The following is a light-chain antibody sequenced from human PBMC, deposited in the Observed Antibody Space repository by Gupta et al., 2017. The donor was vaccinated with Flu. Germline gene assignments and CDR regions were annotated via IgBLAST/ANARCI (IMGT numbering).Light chain of an antibody. CDR2: YGS. CDR1: QTIGNN. Sequence: DIQVTQSPSSLSASLGDKVTITCRTSQTIGNNLNWYQQRPRSAPKLLIYYGSTLQNGVPSRFSDTVTALAFTLSIMERQPEDFANYSSQQRFTTPINFGQGTRLEIK. J-gene: IGKJ5*01. CDR3: QQRFTTPIN. V-gene: IGKV1-39*01.